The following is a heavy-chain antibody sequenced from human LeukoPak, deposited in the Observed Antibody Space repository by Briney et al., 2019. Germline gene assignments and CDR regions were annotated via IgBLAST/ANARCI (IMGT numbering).Heavy chain of an antibody. CDR2: IYYSGST. CDR3: ARDSGGHDTFDI. D-gene: IGHD1-26*01. V-gene: IGHV4-39*02. J-gene: IGHJ3*02. Sequence: PSETLSLTCTVSGGSISSSSYYWAWIRQSPGKGLEWIGSIYYSGSTYSNPSLRSRVSLSLDASKNHFSLRLSSVTAADTAVYYCARDSGGHDTFDIWGQGTMVTVSS. CDR1: GGSISSSSYY.